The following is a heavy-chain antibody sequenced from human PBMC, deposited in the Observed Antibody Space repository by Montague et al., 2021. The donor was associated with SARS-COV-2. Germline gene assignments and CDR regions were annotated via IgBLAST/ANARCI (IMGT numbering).Heavy chain of an antibody. J-gene: IGHJ5*02. V-gene: IGHV4-39*01. D-gene: IGHD4-17*01. CDR2: IYNSGTT. CDR1: GDSASCPNCY. Sequence: SETLSLTCTVSGDSASCPNCYWGWTRQPPGKGLDWIGTIYNSGTTYYNPSLKSRLTISIDTSKNQFSLKLSSVTAADTAVYYCARHRNYGDHSLDNWVHPWGQGTLVTVSS. CDR3: ARHRNYGDHSLDNWVHP.